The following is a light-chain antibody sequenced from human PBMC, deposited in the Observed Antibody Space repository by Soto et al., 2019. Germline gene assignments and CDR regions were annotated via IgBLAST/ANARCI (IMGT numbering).Light chain of an antibody. CDR2: EAS. CDR3: QQTRSYPST. J-gene: IGKJ4*01. CDR1: QSINSY. V-gene: IGKV1-9*01. Sequence: IGLTQSPSSLSASIGDRVTITCRASQSINSYLAWYQQKPGKVPQPLLYEASILQTGVPARFSGSGSGADFTLTISSLQAEDFATDYCQQTRSYPSTFGGGTKVDIK.